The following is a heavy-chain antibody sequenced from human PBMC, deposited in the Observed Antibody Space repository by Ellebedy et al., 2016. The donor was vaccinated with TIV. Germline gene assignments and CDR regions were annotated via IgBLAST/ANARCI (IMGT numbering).Heavy chain of an antibody. J-gene: IGHJ4*02. CDR1: GGTFSSYA. Sequence: SVKVSXXASGGTFSSYAISWVRQAPGQGLEWMGGIIPIFGTANYAQKFQGRVTITADKSTSTAYMELSSLRSEDTAVYYCARDRSSGSSARGYYFDYWGQGTLVTVSS. V-gene: IGHV1-69*06. CDR2: IIPIFGTA. CDR3: ARDRSSGSSARGYYFDY. D-gene: IGHD1-26*01.